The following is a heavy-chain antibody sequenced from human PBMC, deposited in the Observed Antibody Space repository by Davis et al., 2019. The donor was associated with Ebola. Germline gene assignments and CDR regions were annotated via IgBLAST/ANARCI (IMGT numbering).Heavy chain of an antibody. CDR1: GGSFSGYY. V-gene: IGHV4-34*01. CDR3: ARGRGPRYYYYYYGMDV. Sequence: PSETLSLTCAVYGGSFSGYYWSWIRQPPRKGLEWIGEINHSGSTNYNPSLKSRVTISVDTSKNQFSLKLSSVTAADTAVYYCARGRGPRYYYYYYGMDVWGQGTTVTVSS. CDR2: INHSGST. D-gene: IGHD5-18*01. J-gene: IGHJ6*02.